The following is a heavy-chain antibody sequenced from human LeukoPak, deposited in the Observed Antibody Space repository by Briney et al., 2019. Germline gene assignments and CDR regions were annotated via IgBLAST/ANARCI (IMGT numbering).Heavy chain of an antibody. J-gene: IGHJ5*02. V-gene: IGHV3-48*02. CDR2: ISGSSDFI. CDR1: GFTFSSYS. D-gene: IGHD3-9*01. CDR3: AVVLTGFP. Sequence: GGSLRLSCAASGFTFSSYSMSWVRQAPGKGLEWVSYISGSSDFIYYADSAKGRFTISRDNARNSLFLHMNSLRDEDTGAYYCAVVLTGFPWGQGTLVTVSS.